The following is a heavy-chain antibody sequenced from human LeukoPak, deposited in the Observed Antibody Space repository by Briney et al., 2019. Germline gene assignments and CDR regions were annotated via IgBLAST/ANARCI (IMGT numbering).Heavy chain of an antibody. Sequence: GGCLRLSCAASGFTFSSYAMSWVRQAPGKGLEWVSGISGSAYSTYYADSVQGRFTISRDNSKNTLYLQMNSLRAEDTAVYYCAKEAGYSGYDYPDYWGQGTLVTVSS. V-gene: IGHV3-23*01. CDR1: GFTFSSYA. CDR3: AKEAGYSGYDYPDY. CDR2: ISGSAYST. J-gene: IGHJ4*02. D-gene: IGHD5-12*01.